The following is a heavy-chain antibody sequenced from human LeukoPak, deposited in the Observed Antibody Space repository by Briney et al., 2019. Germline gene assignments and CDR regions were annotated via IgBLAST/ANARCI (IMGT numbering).Heavy chain of an antibody. V-gene: IGHV4-34*01. J-gene: IGHJ4*02. CDR3: ASDSLSYYDILTGYHRLRY. Sequence: SETLSLTCAVYGGSFSGYYWSWIRQPPGKGLEWIGEINHSGSTNYNPSLKSRVTISVDTSKNQFSLKLSSVTAADTAVYYCASDSLSYYDILTGYHRLRYWGQGTLVTVSS. D-gene: IGHD3-9*01. CDR2: INHSGST. CDR1: GGSFSGYY.